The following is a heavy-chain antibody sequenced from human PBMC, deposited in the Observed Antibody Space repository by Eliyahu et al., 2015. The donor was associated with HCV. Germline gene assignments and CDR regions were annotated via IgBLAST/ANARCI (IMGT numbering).Heavy chain of an antibody. D-gene: IGHD3-22*01. CDR3: ARDADYDINGRYYGHFDS. Sequence: QVQLVQSGAXVKKPGSSVXLSCKASXXXFXTYAISWVRQAPGQGLEWMGRVIPAHAMANYAQKFQGRVTITADKSTNTAYLDLSSLRSEDTAVYYCARDADYDINGRYYGHFDSWGQGALVTVSS. CDR2: VIPAHAMA. V-gene: IGHV1-69*04. J-gene: IGHJ4*02. CDR1: XXXFXTYA.